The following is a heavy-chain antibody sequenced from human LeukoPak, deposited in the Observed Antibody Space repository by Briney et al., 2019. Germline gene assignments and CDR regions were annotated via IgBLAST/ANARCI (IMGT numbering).Heavy chain of an antibody. Sequence: ASVKDSCKASGYTFTSYGISWVRQAPGQGLEWMGWISAYNGNTNYAQKLQGRVTMTTDTSTSTAYMELRSLRSDDTAVYYCARVSRELTSFDYWGQGTLVTVSS. CDR3: ARVSRELTSFDY. D-gene: IGHD1-26*01. V-gene: IGHV1-18*01. J-gene: IGHJ4*02. CDR1: GYTFTSYG. CDR2: ISAYNGNT.